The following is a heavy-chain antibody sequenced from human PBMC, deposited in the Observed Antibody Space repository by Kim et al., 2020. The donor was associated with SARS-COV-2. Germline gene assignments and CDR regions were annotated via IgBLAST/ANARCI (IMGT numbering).Heavy chain of an antibody. CDR2: TT. V-gene: IGHV3-15*01. Sequence: TTDYAAPVKGRFTISRDESKNTLYLQMNSLKTEDTAVYYCTTTIFGVELKWGQGTLVTVSS. CDR3: TTTIFGVELK. J-gene: IGHJ4*02. D-gene: IGHD3-3*01.